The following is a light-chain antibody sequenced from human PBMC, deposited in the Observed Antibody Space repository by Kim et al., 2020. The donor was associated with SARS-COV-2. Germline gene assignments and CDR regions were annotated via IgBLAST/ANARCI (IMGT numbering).Light chain of an antibody. CDR3: QQYVSSST. J-gene: IGKJ1*01. CDR1: HSISGW. Sequence: IQMTQSPSTVSASVGDRVTLTCRASHSISGWLAWYQVKAGKAPKLLIYDTSSLQTGVPSRFRGNGSGTEFTLTISSLQPDDFATYYCQQYVSSSTFGQGTKVDIK. V-gene: IGKV1-5*01. CDR2: DTS.